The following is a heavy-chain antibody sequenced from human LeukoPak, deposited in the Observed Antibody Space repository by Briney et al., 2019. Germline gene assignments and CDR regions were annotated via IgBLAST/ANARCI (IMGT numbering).Heavy chain of an antibody. CDR1: GFTFSTYA. Sequence: GGSLRLSCAASGFTFSTYAMHWVRQAPGKGLEWVAVISYDGSNRYYADSVKGRFTISRANSKNTLYLQVNSLRAEDTAVYYCARGETYCGGDCYSPHFDYWGQGTLVTVSS. V-gene: IGHV3-30-3*01. D-gene: IGHD2-21*02. CDR2: ISYDGSNR. J-gene: IGHJ4*02. CDR3: ARGETYCGGDCYSPHFDY.